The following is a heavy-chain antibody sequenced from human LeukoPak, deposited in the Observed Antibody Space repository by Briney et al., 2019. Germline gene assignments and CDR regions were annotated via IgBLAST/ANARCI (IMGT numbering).Heavy chain of an antibody. D-gene: IGHD6-19*01. J-gene: IGHJ4*02. CDR3: ARRSGIAVAGAFDY. Sequence: GGSLRLSCTVSGFTVSSNSMSWVRQAPGKGLEWVSFIYSDNTHYSDSVKGRFTISRDNSKNTLYLQMNSLRAKDTAVYYCARRSGIAVAGAFDYWGQGTLVTVSS. CDR1: GFTVSSNS. V-gene: IGHV3-53*01. CDR2: IYSDNT.